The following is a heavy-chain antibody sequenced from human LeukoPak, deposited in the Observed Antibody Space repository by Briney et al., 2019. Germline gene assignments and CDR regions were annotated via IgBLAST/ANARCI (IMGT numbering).Heavy chain of an antibody. V-gene: IGHV3-21*01. J-gene: IGHJ4*02. CDR1: GFTFSSYS. CDR3: ARGPGPRIAVAGN. CDR2: ISSSSSYI. D-gene: IGHD6-19*01. Sequence: GGSLRLSCAASGFTFSSYSMNWVRQAPGKGLEWVSSISSSSSYIYYADSVKGRFTISRDNAKKSLYLQMNSLRAEDTAVYYCARGPGPRIAVAGNWGQGTLVTVSS.